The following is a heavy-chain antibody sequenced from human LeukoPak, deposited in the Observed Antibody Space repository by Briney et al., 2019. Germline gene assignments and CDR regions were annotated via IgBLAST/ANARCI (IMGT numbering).Heavy chain of an antibody. D-gene: IGHD3-16*02. Sequence: GGSLRLSCAASGFTFDGYTMSWVRPAPGKGLEWVSGINWNGGSTGYVDSVKGRFTISRDNAKNSLYLQMNSLRAEDTALYYCARDWFTRLGELSPDRAFDYWGQGTLVTVSS. J-gene: IGHJ4*02. V-gene: IGHV3-20*04. CDR3: ARDWFTRLGELSPDRAFDY. CDR1: GFTFDGYT. CDR2: INWNGGST.